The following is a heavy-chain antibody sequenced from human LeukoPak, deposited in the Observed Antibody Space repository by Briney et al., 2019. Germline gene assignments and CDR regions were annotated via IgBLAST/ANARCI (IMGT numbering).Heavy chain of an antibody. CDR1: GFTFSSYS. CDR2: ISTSSTYI. V-gene: IGHV3-21*01. CDR3: ARAQHYYGSGSYYYFDY. D-gene: IGHD3-10*01. J-gene: IGHJ4*02. Sequence: GGSLRLSCAASGFTFSSYSMNWVRQAPGKGLEWVSSISTSSTYIFYADSVQGRFTISRDNAKNSLYLQMNSLRAEDTAVYYCARAQHYYGSGSYYYFDYWGQGALVTVSS.